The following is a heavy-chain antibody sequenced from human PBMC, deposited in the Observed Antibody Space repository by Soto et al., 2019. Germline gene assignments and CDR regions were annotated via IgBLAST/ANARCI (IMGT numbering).Heavy chain of an antibody. CDR3: ARTLPNRQLFDS. V-gene: IGHV4-59*01. CDR1: GGSIINYY. CDR2: IQYSGST. D-gene: IGHD1-1*01. J-gene: IGHJ4*02. Sequence: SETLSLTCTVSGGSIINYYWSWIRQPPGKGLEWIGYIQYSGSTNYNPSLKSRVTMSVDTSKNQFSLKLSSVTAADTAVYYCARTLPNRQLFDSWSQGTLVTVSS.